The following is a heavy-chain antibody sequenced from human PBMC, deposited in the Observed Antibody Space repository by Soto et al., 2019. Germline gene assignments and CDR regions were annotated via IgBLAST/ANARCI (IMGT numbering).Heavy chain of an antibody. D-gene: IGHD2-2*02. J-gene: IGHJ5*02. Sequence: ASVKVSCKASGYTFTGYYMHWVRQAPGQGLEWMGWINPNSGGTNYAQKFQGWVTMTRDTSISTAYMELSRLRSDDTAVYYCARAQYCSSTSCYKWFDPWGQGTLVTVSS. CDR2: INPNSGGT. CDR3: ARAQYCSSTSCYKWFDP. V-gene: IGHV1-2*04. CDR1: GYTFTGYY.